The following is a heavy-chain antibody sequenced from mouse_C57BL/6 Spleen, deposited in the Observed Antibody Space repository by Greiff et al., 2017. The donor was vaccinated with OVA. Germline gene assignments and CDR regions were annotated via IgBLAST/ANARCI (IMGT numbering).Heavy chain of an antibody. V-gene: IGHV3-6*01. Sequence: ASGPGLVKPSQSLSLTCSVTGYSITSGYYWNWIRQFPGNKLEWMGYISYDGSNNYNPSLKNRISITRDTSKNQFFLKLNSVTTEDTATYYCARTTVVPTGFAYWGQGTLVTVSA. D-gene: IGHD1-1*01. CDR3: ARTTVVPTGFAY. CDR1: GYSITSGYY. J-gene: IGHJ3*01. CDR2: ISYDGSN.